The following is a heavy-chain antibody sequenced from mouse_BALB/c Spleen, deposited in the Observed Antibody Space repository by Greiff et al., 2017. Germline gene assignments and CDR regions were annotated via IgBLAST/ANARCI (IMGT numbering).Heavy chain of an antibody. CDR3: ARRRTGYYAMDY. D-gene: IGHD4-1*01. V-gene: IGHV5-12-2*01. J-gene: IGHJ4*01. CDR1: GFTFSSYT. Sequence: EVMLVESGGGLVQPGGSLKLSCAASGFTFSSYTMSWVRQTPEKRLEWVAYISNGGGSTYYPDTVKGRFTISRDNAKNTLYLQMSSLKSEDTAMYYCARRRTGYYAMDYWGQGTSVTVSS. CDR2: ISNGGGST.